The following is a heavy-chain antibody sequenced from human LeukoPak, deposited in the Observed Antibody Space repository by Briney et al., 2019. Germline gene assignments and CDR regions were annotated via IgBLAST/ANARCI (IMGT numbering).Heavy chain of an antibody. J-gene: IGHJ6*02. D-gene: IGHD3-10*01. CDR3: ARVGSYYGSGRAQKRYYYYGMDV. V-gene: IGHV4-59*08. CDR1: GGSISSYY. Sequence: SETLSLTCTVSGGSISSYYWSWIRQPPGKGLEWIGYIYYSGSTNYNPSLKSRVPISVDTSKNQFSLKLSSVTAADTAVYYCARVGSYYGSGRAQKRYYYYGMDVWGQGTTVTVSS. CDR2: IYYSGST.